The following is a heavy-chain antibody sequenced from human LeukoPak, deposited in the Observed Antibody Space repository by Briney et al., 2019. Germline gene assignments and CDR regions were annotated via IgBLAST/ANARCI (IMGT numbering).Heavy chain of an antibody. Sequence: GSLRLSCAASGFTFSSYGMHWVRQAPGKGLEWVAVIWYDGGNKYYADSVKGRFTISRDNSKNTLYLQINSLRAEDTAVYYCARVGGGSGWYRLDYWGQGTLVTVSS. V-gene: IGHV3-33*01. J-gene: IGHJ4*02. CDR3: ARVGGGSGWYRLDY. CDR1: GFTFSSYG. CDR2: IWYDGGNK. D-gene: IGHD6-19*01.